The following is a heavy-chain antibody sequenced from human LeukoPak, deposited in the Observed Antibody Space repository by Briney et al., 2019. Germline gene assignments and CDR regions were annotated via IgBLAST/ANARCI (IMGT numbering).Heavy chain of an antibody. CDR3: ARASSGWAVDLYYFDY. CDR2: ISSTSSYI. CDR1: GFTVSSNH. D-gene: IGHD6-19*01. V-gene: IGHV3-21*01. J-gene: IGHJ4*02. Sequence: GGSLRLSCAASGFTVSSNHMTWVRQAPGKGLEWVSSISSTSSYIYYADSVKGRFTISRDNAKNSLYLQMNSLRAEDTAVYYCARASSGWAVDLYYFDYWGQGTLVTVSS.